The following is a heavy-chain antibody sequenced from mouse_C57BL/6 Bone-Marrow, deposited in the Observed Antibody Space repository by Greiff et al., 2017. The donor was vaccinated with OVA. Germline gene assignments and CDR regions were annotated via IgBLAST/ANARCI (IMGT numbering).Heavy chain of an antibody. D-gene: IGHD1-2*01. V-gene: IGHV1-69*01. Sequence: VQRVESGAELVMPGASVKLSCKASGYTFTSYWMHWVKQRPGQGLEWIGEIDPSDSYTNYNQKFKGKSTLTVDKSSSTAYMQLSSLTSEDSAVYYCAREGVRPYFDDWGQGTTLTVSS. CDR1: GYTFTSYW. CDR3: AREGVRPYFDD. CDR2: IDPSDSYT. J-gene: IGHJ2*01.